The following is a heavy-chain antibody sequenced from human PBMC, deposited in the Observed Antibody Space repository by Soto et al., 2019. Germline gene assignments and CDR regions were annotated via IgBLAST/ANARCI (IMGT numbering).Heavy chain of an antibody. D-gene: IGHD3-16*01. V-gene: IGHV3-49*03. CDR3: TRGIEXWLXXGGVDYFDY. Sequence: SLRLSCTVSGFTSGDYGMIWFRQAPGKGLEWVGFLRSKAYGGTTEYAASVKGRFTISRDDSKSIASLQMNSLKTEDTALYYXTRGIEXWLXXGGVDYFDYWGQGT. CDR1: GFTSGDYG. J-gene: IGHJ4*02. CDR2: LRSKAYGGTT.